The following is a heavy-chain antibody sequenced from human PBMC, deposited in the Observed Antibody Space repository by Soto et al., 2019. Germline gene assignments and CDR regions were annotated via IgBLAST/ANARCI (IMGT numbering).Heavy chain of an antibody. Sequence: HPGGSLRLSCAASGFTFSSYGMHWVRQAPGKGLEWVAVISYDGSNKYYADSVKGRFTISRDNSKNTLYLQMNSLRAEDTAVYYCATYYYDSSGYSTEGYFDYWGQGTLVTVSS. D-gene: IGHD3-22*01. CDR3: ATYYYDSSGYSTEGYFDY. CDR1: GFTFSSYG. CDR2: ISYDGSNK. V-gene: IGHV3-30*03. J-gene: IGHJ4*02.